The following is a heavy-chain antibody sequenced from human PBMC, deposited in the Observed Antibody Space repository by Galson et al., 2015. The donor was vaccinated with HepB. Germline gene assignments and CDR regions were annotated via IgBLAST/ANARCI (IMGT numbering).Heavy chain of an antibody. Sequence: SLRLSCAASGFTFDDYTMHWVRQAPGKGLEWVSLISWDGGSTYYADSVKGRFTISRDNSKNSLYLQMNSLRTEDTALYYCAKDIGGTYYYDSSGYPDYWGQGTLVTVSS. D-gene: IGHD3-22*01. J-gene: IGHJ4*02. CDR1: GFTFDDYT. CDR2: ISWDGGST. V-gene: IGHV3-43*01. CDR3: AKDIGGTYYYDSSGYPDY.